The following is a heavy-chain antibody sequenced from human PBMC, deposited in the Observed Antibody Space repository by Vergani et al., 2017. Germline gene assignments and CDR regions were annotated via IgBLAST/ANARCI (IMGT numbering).Heavy chain of an antibody. CDR2: IYYSGST. CDR1: GASIRSSNYY. V-gene: IGHV4-39*01. Sequence: QLQLQESGPGLVKRSATLSLTCSVSGASIRSSNYYWGWIRQPPGKGLEWIASIYYSGSTYYNPSLKSRVTISVETSKNQFSLKLSSVTAADTAVYFCARHSTVEWLVKLGWIDPWGQGILVTVSS. D-gene: IGHD6-19*01. CDR3: ARHSTVEWLVKLGWIDP. J-gene: IGHJ5*02.